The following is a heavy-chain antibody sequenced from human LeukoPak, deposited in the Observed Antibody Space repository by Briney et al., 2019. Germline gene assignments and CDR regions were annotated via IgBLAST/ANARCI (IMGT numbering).Heavy chain of an antibody. J-gene: IGHJ4*02. CDR1: GYSFTNYG. D-gene: IGHD2-2*01. CDR3: ARDVEAAFCTTSTCCDLVFDY. V-gene: IGHV1-18*01. CDR2: ISAYNGNT. Sequence: GASVKVSCKASGYSFTNYGISWVRQAPGQGLEWMGWISAYNGNTNYAQKFQGRVTMTTDTSTSTAYMYLTSLGSDDTAVYYCARDVEAAFCTTSTCCDLVFDYWGQGTLVTVSS.